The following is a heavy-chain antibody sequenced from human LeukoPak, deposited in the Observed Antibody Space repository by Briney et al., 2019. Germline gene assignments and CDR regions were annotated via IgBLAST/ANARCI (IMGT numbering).Heavy chain of an antibody. J-gene: IGHJ4*02. CDR1: GGSISSGDYY. CDR2: IYYSGST. CDR3: ARALGSGRSFDY. V-gene: IGHV4-30-4*01. D-gene: IGHD3-10*01. Sequence: PSQTLSLTCTVSGGSISSGDYYWSWIRQPPGKGLEWIGYIYYSGSTYYNPSLKSRVTISVDTSKNQFSLKLSSVTAADTAVYYCARALGSGRSFDYGGQGTLVTVSA.